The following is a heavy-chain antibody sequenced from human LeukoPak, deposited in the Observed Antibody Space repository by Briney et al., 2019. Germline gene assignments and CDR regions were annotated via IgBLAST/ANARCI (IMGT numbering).Heavy chain of an antibody. J-gene: IGHJ5*02. CDR2: IYYSGST. Sequence: PSETLSLTCTVSGGSISSYYWSWIRQPPGKGLEWIGYIYYSGSTNYNPSLKSRVTISVDTSKNQFSLKLSSVTAADTAVYYCARGSIRLPFDPWGQGTLVTVSS. CDR1: GGSISSYY. V-gene: IGHV4-59*12. CDR3: ARGSIRLPFDP. D-gene: IGHD3-3*01.